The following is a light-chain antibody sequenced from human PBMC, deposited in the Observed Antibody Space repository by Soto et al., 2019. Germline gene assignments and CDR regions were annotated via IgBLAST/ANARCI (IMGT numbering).Light chain of an antibody. V-gene: IGKV1-39*01. J-gene: IGKJ4*01. Sequence: DIQITHAPSYLSESVVDRVSITFLASQTIDKYLNWYQEKPGKAPKLLIYTTSTLQSEVPSRFSGSGSETACTLTISSLQPEDFATYYCQKSYSTPLNCGGGNTG. CDR1: QTIDKY. CDR3: QKSYSTPLN. CDR2: TTS.